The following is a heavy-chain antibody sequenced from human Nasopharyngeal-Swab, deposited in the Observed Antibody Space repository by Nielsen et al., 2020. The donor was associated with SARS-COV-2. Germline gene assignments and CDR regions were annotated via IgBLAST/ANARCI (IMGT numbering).Heavy chain of an antibody. Sequence: SLTLSCTASGFTFGDYAMSWVRQAPGKGLEWVGFIRRKAYGGTTEYAASVKGRFTISRDDSKSIAYLQMNSLKTEDTAVYYCTILWFGESANYGMDVWGQGTTVTVSS. J-gene: IGHJ6*02. CDR3: TILWFGESANYGMDV. CDR1: GFTFGDYA. CDR2: IRRKAYGGTT. V-gene: IGHV3-49*04. D-gene: IGHD3-10*01.